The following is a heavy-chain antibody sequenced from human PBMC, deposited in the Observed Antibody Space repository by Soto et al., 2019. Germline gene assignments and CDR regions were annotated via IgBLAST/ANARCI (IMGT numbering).Heavy chain of an antibody. CDR2: INAGNGNT. D-gene: IGHD3-3*01. J-gene: IGHJ6*03. Sequence: GASVKVSCKASGYTFTSYAMHWVRQAPGQRLEWMGWINAGNGNTKYSQKFQGRVTITRDTSASTAYMELSSLRSEDTAVYYCAREGETYYDFWSGYGSNYMDVWGKGTTVTVSS. CDR3: AREGETYYDFWSGYGSNYMDV. V-gene: IGHV1-3*01. CDR1: GYTFTSYA.